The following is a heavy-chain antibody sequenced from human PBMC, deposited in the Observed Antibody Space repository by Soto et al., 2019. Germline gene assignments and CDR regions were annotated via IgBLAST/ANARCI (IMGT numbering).Heavy chain of an antibody. V-gene: IGHV3-23*01. CDR1: GFTFGSYA. CDR2: IIGSGESA. CDR3: AKTGGIAAVAF. Sequence: GGSLRLSCAASGFTFGSYAMSWVRQAPGKGLEWVSVIIGSGESAYYADSVKGRFTISRDNFRSTLYLQMNSLRAEDTAVYYCAKTGGIAAVAFGGQGTLVTVSS. J-gene: IGHJ4*02. D-gene: IGHD6-13*01.